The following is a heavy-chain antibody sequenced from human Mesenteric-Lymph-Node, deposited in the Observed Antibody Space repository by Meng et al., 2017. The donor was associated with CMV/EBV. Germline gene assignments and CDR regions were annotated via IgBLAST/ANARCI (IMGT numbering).Heavy chain of an antibody. J-gene: IGHJ4*02. CDR1: GFTFNRYS. CDR2: ISSRHGYI. D-gene: IGHD3-22*01. V-gene: IGHV3-21*01. CDR3: APNSYDTSGPDY. Sequence: GESLKISCAASGFTFNRYSMNWVRQVPGKGLEWVSSISSRHGYIYYADSVKGRFTISRDNSKNTLYLQMNSLRAEDTAVYYCAPNSYDTSGPDYWGQGTLVTVSS.